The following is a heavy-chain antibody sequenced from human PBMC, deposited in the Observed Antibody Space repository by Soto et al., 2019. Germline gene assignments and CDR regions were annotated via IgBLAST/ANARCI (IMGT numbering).Heavy chain of an antibody. V-gene: IGHV6-1*01. D-gene: IGHD6-13*01. Sequence: QVQLQQSGPGLVKPSQTLSLTCAISGDSVSSNSAAWNWIRQSPSRGLEWLGRTYYRSKWYNDYXXXLQSRITTNPXXSXNXXSLQLNSVTPEDTAVYYCARVRSSSSWSTPWYFDLWGRGTLVTVSS. J-gene: IGHJ2*01. CDR3: ARVRSSSSWSTPWYFDL. CDR2: TYYRSKWYN. CDR1: GDSVSSNSAA.